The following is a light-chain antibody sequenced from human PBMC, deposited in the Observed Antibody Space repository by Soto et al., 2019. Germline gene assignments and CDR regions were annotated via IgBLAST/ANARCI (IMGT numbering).Light chain of an antibody. Sequence: SYELTQPPSVSVSPGQTASIPCSGDKLGDKYVCWYQQKPGQSPVLLIYEDIKRPSGIPERFSGSNSGNTATLAISGTQATDEADYYCQAWYSRVVVFGGGTKLTVL. CDR1: KLGDKY. V-gene: IGLV3-1*01. J-gene: IGLJ2*01. CDR3: QAWYSRVVV. CDR2: EDI.